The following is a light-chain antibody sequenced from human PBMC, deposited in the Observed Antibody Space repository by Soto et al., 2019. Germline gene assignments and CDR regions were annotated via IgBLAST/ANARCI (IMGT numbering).Light chain of an antibody. J-gene: IGKJ4*01. CDR2: ATS. V-gene: IGKV1-27*01. CDR1: QDIRNS. Sequence: DIQMTQSPSSLSASVGDRVTITCRASQDIRNSLAWYQQKPGKVPKVLIYATSILQSGVLARFSGSGSGTDFTLTISSLQPEDVATYYCQDYNSAPLTFGGGTKVEI. CDR3: QDYNSAPLT.